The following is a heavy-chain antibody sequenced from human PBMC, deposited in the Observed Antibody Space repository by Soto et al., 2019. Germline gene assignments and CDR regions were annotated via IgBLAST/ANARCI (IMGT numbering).Heavy chain of an antibody. CDR3: ARDVWYYYDSSGSNWFDP. J-gene: IGHJ5*02. CDR2: IYYSGST. D-gene: IGHD3-22*01. V-gene: IGHV4-59*01. CDR1: GGSISSYY. Sequence: VQLQESGPGLVKPSETLSPTCPVLGGSISSYYWSWFRQPPGRGLEGFGYIYYSGSTNYNPSLKSRVTISVDTSKNQFSLKLSSVTAADTAVYYCARDVWYYYDSSGSNWFDPWGQGTLVTVSS.